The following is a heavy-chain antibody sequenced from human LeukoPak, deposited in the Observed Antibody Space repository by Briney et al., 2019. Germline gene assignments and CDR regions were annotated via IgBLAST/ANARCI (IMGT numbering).Heavy chain of an antibody. Sequence: SETLSLTCTVSGGSISSYYWSWIRQPAGKGLEWIGRIYTSGSTNYNPSLKSRVTMSVDTSKNQFSLKLSSVTAADTAVYYCARVPYSNYVDAFDIWGQGTMVTVSS. J-gene: IGHJ3*02. D-gene: IGHD4-11*01. CDR1: GGSISSYY. CDR2: IYTSGST. V-gene: IGHV4-4*07. CDR3: ARVPYSNYVDAFDI.